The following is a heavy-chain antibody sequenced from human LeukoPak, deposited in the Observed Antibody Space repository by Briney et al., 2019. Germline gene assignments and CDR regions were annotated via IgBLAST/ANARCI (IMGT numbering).Heavy chain of an antibody. Sequence: SETLSLTCTVSGDSISSGGFYWSWIRQHPGKGLEWIGYIYYSGSTYYNPSLKSRVTISVDTSKNQFSLKLSSVTAADTAVYYCASGSGSISYYYGMDVWGQGTTVTVSS. V-gene: IGHV4-39*01. CDR1: GDSISSGGFY. J-gene: IGHJ6*02. D-gene: IGHD3-10*01. CDR3: ASGSGSISYYYGMDV. CDR2: IYYSGST.